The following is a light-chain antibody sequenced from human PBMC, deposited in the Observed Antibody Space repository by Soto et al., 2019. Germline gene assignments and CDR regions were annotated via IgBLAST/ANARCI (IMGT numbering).Light chain of an antibody. V-gene: IGKV1-16*02. Sequence: DLQMTQSPSSLSASVGDRVTITCRASQAISKYVAWFQQIPGKAPKSLIYATSRLQSGVPSKFSGSGSGTDFTLTISSLQPEDFATYYCQQYDSYPRTFGQGTRLEMK. CDR3: QQYDSYPRT. J-gene: IGKJ2*01. CDR1: QAISKY. CDR2: ATS.